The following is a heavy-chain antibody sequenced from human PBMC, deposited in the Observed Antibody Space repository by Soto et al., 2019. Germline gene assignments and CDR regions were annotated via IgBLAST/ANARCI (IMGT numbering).Heavy chain of an antibody. D-gene: IGHD5-18*01. CDR2: IYYSGST. CDR3: ARGRAHIQLWFSYYFDY. Sequence: SETLSLTCTVSGGSISSSSYYWGWIRQPPGKGLEWIGSIYYSGSTYYNPSLKSRVTISVDTSKNQFSLKLSSVTAADTAVYYCARGRAHIQLWFSYYFDYWGQGTLVTVSS. V-gene: IGHV4-39*01. CDR1: GGSISSSSYY. J-gene: IGHJ4*02.